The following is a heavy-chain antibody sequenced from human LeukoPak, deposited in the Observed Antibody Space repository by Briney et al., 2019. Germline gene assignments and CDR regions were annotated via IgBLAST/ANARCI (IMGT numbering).Heavy chain of an antibody. CDR3: ATYPLKITMIVVVTSKYYFDY. V-gene: IGHV1-24*01. CDR2: FDPEDGET. J-gene: IGHJ4*02. Sequence: GASVKVSCKVSGYTLTELSMHWVRQAPGKGLEWMGGFDPEDGETIYAQKFQGRVTMTEDTSTDTVYMELSSLRSEDTAVYYCATYPLKITMIVVVTSKYYFDYWGQGTLVTVSS. D-gene: IGHD3-22*01. CDR1: GYTLTELS.